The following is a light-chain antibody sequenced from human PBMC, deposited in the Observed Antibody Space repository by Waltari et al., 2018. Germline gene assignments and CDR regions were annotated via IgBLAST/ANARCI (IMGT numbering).Light chain of an antibody. CDR1: QGISND. J-gene: IGKJ1*01. CDR2: AAS. CDR3: LQDYNFPLT. V-gene: IGKV1-6*02. Sequence: AIQMTQSPSSLSAAVGHRVAITCRESQGISNDLGLYQQKPGKAPKLLIYAASTLQNGVPSRFSGSGSGTEFTLTISSLQPEDLTTYYCLQDYNFPLTFGQGTKVEMK.